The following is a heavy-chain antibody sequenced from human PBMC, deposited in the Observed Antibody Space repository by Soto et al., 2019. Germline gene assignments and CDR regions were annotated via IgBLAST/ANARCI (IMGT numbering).Heavy chain of an antibody. CDR1: GFIFRIYT. V-gene: IGHV3-21*01. J-gene: IGHJ6*02. Sequence: PGGSLRLSCAASGFIFRIYTMNWVRQAPGKGLEWVSSISSSGTYKNYADSVKGRFAISRDNAKNSLYLQMESLRAEDTAVYYCVQYISGWEYGMDVWGHGTTVTVSS. CDR3: VQYISGWEYGMDV. CDR2: ISSSGTYK. D-gene: IGHD6-19*01.